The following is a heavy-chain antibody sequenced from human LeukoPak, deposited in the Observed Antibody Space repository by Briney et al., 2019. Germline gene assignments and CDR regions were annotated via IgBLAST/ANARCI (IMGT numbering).Heavy chain of an antibody. CDR2: ISSSSSYI. J-gene: IGHJ4*02. Sequence: GGPLRLSCGASGFTFSSYNMNCVPQAPGKRLEWVSSISSSSSYISYADSVKGRFTISRDNAKNSLYLQMNSLRAEDTAVYYCARDIVDLGYWGQGTLVTVSS. CDR3: ARDIVDLGY. CDR1: GFTFSSYN. D-gene: IGHD1-26*01. V-gene: IGHV3-21*04.